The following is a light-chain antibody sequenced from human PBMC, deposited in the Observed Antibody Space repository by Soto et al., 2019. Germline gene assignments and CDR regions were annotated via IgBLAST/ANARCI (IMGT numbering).Light chain of an antibody. CDR1: QSVSSGY. Sequence: EIVLTHSPGTLSLSPVERATLSFSSSQSVSSGYLAWYQQKPGQAPRLLIYDVSSRATGIPGRFSGSGYGTDFTLTISRLETEDSAVYYCQQYGTSVGGTFGGGTKVDIK. V-gene: IGKV3-20*01. CDR3: QQYGTSVGGT. CDR2: DVS. J-gene: IGKJ4*01.